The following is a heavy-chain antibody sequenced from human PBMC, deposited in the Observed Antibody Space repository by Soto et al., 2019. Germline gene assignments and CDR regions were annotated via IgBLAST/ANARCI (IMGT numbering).Heavy chain of an antibody. CDR1: GFTFSSYG. J-gene: IGHJ6*02. CDR3: AKDISSAHYYDSSGRPTPNYYYGMDV. V-gene: IGHV3-30*18. CDR2: ISYDGSNK. D-gene: IGHD3-22*01. Sequence: GGSLRLSCAASGFTFSSYGMHWVRQAPGKGLEWVAVISYDGSNKYYADSVKGRFTISRDNSKNTLYLQMNSLRAEDTAVYYCAKDISSAHYYDSSGRPTPNYYYGMDVWGQGTTVTVSS.